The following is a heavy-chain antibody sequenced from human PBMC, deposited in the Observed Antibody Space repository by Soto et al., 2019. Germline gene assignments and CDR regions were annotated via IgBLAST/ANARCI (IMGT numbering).Heavy chain of an antibody. J-gene: IGHJ6*02. CDR2: IYYSRNT. Sequence: PSETLSLTCTVSGASISRANYYWGWIRQPPGKGLEWIGNIYYSRNTYYNPSLKSRVTISVDTSENQFSLRLSSVTAADTAVYYCAGLNTFQRDWENYHYYDLDVWGHGTTVTVSS. D-gene: IGHD3-9*01. V-gene: IGHV4-39*01. CDR1: GASISRANYY. CDR3: AGLNTFQRDWENYHYYDLDV.